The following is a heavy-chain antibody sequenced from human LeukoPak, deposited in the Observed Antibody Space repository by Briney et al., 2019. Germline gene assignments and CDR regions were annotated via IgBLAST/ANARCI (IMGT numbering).Heavy chain of an antibody. CDR1: GGSISSSSCY. V-gene: IGHV4-39*07. J-gene: IGHJ4*02. Sequence: SETLSLTCTVSGGSISSSSCYWGWIRQPPGKGLEWIGSIYYSGSTYYNPFLKSRVTISVDTSKNQFSLKLSSVTAADTAVYYCARRDLTGIDYWGQGTLVTVSS. CDR2: IYYSGST. CDR3: ARRDLTGIDY. D-gene: IGHD7-27*01.